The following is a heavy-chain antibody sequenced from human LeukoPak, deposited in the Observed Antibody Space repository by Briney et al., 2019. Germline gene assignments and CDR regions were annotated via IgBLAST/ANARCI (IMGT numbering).Heavy chain of an antibody. CDR2: ISYDGSNK. CDR3: AKEGVDY. Sequence: GGSLRLSCAASGFTFSSYGMHWVRQAPGKGLEWVAVISYDGSNKYYADSVKGRFTISRDNSKNTLYLQMNSLRAEDTAVYYCAKEGVDYWGQGTLVTVSS. J-gene: IGHJ4*02. CDR1: GFTFSSYG. V-gene: IGHV3-30*18.